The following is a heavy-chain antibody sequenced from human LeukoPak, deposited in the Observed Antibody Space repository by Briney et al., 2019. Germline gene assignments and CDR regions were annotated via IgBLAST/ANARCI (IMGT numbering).Heavy chain of an antibody. V-gene: IGHV3-9*01. CDR1: GFTFYDYA. Sequence: PGGSLRLSCAASGFTFYDYAMPWVRQAPGKGLEWVSGISWNSGSIGYADSVKGRFTISRDNAKNSLYLQMNSLRAEDTALYYCAKGQDDFWSGYWYWGQGTLVTVSS. CDR2: ISWNSGSI. CDR3: AKGQDDFWSGYWY. J-gene: IGHJ4*02. D-gene: IGHD3-3*01.